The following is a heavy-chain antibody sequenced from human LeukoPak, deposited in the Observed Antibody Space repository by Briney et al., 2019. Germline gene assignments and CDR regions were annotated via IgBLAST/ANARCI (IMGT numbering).Heavy chain of an antibody. CDR2: ISDSGGNT. Sequence: PGGSLRLSCAASGFTFNSYAMSWVRQAPWERLQWVSGISDSGGNTYYADSVRGRFTISRDNSKNTLYLQMNSLRAEDTAVYYCARVMGATIQSAFDIWGQGTMVTVSS. D-gene: IGHD1-26*01. CDR3: ARVMGATIQSAFDI. J-gene: IGHJ3*02. V-gene: IGHV3-23*01. CDR1: GFTFNSYA.